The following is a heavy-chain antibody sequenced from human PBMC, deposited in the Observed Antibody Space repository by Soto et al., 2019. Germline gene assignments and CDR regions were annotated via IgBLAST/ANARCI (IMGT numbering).Heavy chain of an antibody. Sequence: ASVKVSCKASGYTFTSYGISWVRQAPGQGLEWMGWISAYNGNTNYAQKPQGRVTMTTDTSTSTAYMELRSLRSDDTAVYYCATQATEKSPFDYWGKGTLVTVSS. CDR2: ISAYNGNT. V-gene: IGHV1-18*01. CDR1: GYTFTSYG. CDR3: ATQATEKSPFDY. J-gene: IGHJ4*02.